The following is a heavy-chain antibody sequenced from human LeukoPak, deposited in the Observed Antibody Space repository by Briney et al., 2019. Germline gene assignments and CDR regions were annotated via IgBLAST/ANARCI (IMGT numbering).Heavy chain of an antibody. Sequence: SVKVSCKASGGTFSSYAISWVRQAPGQGLEWMGGIIPIFGTANYAQKFQRRVTITTDESTSTAYMELSSLRSEDAAVYYCARTSGSYYYFDYWGQGTLVTVSS. V-gene: IGHV1-69*05. D-gene: IGHD1-26*01. J-gene: IGHJ4*02. CDR2: IIPIFGTA. CDR3: ARTSGSYYYFDY. CDR1: GGTFSSYA.